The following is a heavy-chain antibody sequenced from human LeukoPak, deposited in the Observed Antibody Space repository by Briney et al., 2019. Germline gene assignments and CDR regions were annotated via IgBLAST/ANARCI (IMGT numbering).Heavy chain of an antibody. V-gene: IGHV3-48*04. Sequence: GGSLRLSCAASKFAFSSYAMSWVHQAPGKGLEWVSYISSSSSTIYYADSVKGRFTISRDNAKNSLYLRMNSLRAEDTAVYFCATGGPYSSSDYWGQGTLVTVSS. CDR1: KFAFSSYA. CDR3: ATGGPYSSSDY. CDR2: ISSSSSTI. J-gene: IGHJ4*02. D-gene: IGHD6-6*01.